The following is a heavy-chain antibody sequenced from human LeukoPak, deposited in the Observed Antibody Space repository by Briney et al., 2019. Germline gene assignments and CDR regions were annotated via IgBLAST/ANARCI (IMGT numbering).Heavy chain of an antibody. D-gene: IGHD3-10*01. CDR1: GFTFSSYS. Sequence: PGGSLRLSCAASGFTFSSYSMNWVRQAPGKGLEWVSYISSSSSTIYYADSVKGRFTISRDNAKNSLYLQMNSLRAEDTAVYYCARAGGWFGELLSNHAFDIWGQGTMVTVSS. CDR3: ARAGGWFGELLSNHAFDI. J-gene: IGHJ3*02. CDR2: ISSSSSTI. V-gene: IGHV3-48*01.